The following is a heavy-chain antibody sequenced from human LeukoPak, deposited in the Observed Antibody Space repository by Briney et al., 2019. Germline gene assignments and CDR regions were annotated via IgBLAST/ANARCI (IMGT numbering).Heavy chain of an antibody. Sequence: GGSLRLSRGASRFNFGGSAMHWVRQAPGKGLEWVAVISYDGSNKYYADSVKGRFTISRDNSKNTLYLQMNSLRAEDTAVYYCAKDGVPSRWFGRNYFDYWGQGTLVTVSS. CDR3: AKDGVPSRWFGRNYFDY. CDR2: ISYDGSNK. D-gene: IGHD3-10*01. CDR1: RFNFGGSA. J-gene: IGHJ4*02. V-gene: IGHV3-30*04.